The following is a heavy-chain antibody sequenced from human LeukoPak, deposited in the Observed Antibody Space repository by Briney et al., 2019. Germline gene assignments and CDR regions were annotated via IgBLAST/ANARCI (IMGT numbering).Heavy chain of an antibody. Sequence: GGSLRLSCAGSGFTFNSYSMHWVRQAPGKGVEWVAFIRYGGRNIYYADSVKGRFTISRDNSKNTLYLQMDSLRPEDTAVYYTASGAYYQIFTGYRGTILGFDYWGQGTLVTVSS. CDR1: GFTFNSYS. CDR3: ASGAYYQIFTGYRGTILGFDY. D-gene: IGHD3-9*01. V-gene: IGHV3-30*02. CDR2: IRYGGRNI. J-gene: IGHJ4*02.